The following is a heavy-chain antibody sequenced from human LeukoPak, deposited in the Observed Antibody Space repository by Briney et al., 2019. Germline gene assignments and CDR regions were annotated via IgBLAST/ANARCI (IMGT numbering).Heavy chain of an antibody. CDR2: HNPSGGST. CDR1: GYSFTSKY. CDR3: ARGRDGYNSFDS. J-gene: IGHJ4*02. D-gene: IGHD5-24*01. V-gene: IGHV1-46*01. Sequence: ASVKVSCKASGYSFTSKYIHWVRQAPGQGLEWMGMHNPSGGSTSYAQKFQGRVTMTRDMSTSTVYMELSSLRFEDTAVYYCARGRDGYNSFDSWGQGTLVTVPS.